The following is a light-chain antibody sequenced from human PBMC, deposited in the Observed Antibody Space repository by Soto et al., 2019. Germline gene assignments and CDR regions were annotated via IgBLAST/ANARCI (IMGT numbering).Light chain of an antibody. CDR2: DAS. V-gene: IGKV3-11*01. CDR1: QSISSG. J-gene: IGKJ1*01. Sequence: EIVLTQSPATLSLSPGERATLSCRASQSISSGLAWYQQKPGQAPRLFIYDASSRVTGIPARFRGSGSGTDFTLTISTLEPEDFAVYYCQQRSSWPRTFGQGTKV. CDR3: QQRSSWPRT.